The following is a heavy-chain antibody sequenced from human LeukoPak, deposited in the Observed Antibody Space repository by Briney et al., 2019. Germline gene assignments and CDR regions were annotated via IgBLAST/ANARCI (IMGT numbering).Heavy chain of an antibody. J-gene: IGHJ6*03. CDR2: IYNSGST. Sequence: TASETLSLTCTVSGGSISSYYWSWIRQPAGKGLEWIGRIYNSGSTNYNPSLKSRVTMSVDTSKNQFSLKLSSVTAADTAVYYCARDLGDSSGYYRYYYYYYYMDVWGKGTTVTVSS. CDR1: GGSISSYY. D-gene: IGHD3-22*01. V-gene: IGHV4-4*07. CDR3: ARDLGDSSGYYRYYYYYYYMDV.